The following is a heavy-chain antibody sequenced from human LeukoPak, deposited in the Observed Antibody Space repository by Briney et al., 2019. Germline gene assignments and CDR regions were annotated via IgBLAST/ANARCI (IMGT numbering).Heavy chain of an antibody. CDR3: ASRGSGSYYNAYFDY. D-gene: IGHD3-10*01. CDR2: IYYSGST. V-gene: IGHV4-30-4*08. J-gene: IGHJ4*02. CDR1: GGSISSGDYY. Sequence: SETLSLTCTVSGGSISSGDYYWSWIRQPPGKGLEWIGYIYYSGSTYYNPSLKSRVTISVDTSKNQFSLKLSSVTAADTAVYYCASRGSGSYYNAYFDYWGQGTLVTVSS.